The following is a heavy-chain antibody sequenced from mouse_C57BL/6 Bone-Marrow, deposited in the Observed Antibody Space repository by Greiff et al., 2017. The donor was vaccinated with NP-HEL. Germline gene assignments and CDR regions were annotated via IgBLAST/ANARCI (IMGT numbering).Heavy chain of an antibody. CDR2: INPNYGTT. D-gene: IGHD1-1*01. CDR3: AKGDYDSSSEEYFDD. CDR1: GYSFTDYN. V-gene: IGHV1-39*01. J-gene: IGHJ1*03. Sequence: VQLKESGPELVKPGASVKISCKASGYSFTDYNMNWVKQSNGKSLEWIGVINPNYGTTSYNQKFKGKATLTVDQSSSTAYMHLNSLTSEDSAVYDCAKGDYDSSSEEYFDDWGTGTTVTVSS.